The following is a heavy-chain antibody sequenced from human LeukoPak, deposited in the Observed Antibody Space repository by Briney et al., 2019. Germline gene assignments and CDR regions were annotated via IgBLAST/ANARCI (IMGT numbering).Heavy chain of an antibody. CDR3: ARDLTGGEYFDS. CDR2: IGPSSSYI. D-gene: IGHD3-16*01. J-gene: IGHJ4*02. Sequence: PGGSLRLSCAASGFTFSSFKMTWVRQGPGKGLGWVASIGPSSSYIFYADSLKGRVTVSRDNGKSSVFLQMSSLRVEDTAVYYCARDLTGGEYFDSWGQGTLVSVSS. V-gene: IGHV3-21*01. CDR1: GFTFSSFK.